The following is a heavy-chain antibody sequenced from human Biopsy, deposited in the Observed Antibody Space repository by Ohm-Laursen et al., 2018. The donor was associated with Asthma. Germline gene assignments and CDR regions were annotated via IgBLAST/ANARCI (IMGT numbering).Heavy chain of an antibody. CDR1: GYSLTDLS. Sequence: ASVKVSCKISGYSLTDLSMHWARQAPGQGLEWMGGHDHEEGGTVNARRFQGRVTMTEDTSTDTAYMELSSLSSDDTAVYYCAPDFPKDYVRYNFQFWGQGTLVTVSS. V-gene: IGHV1-24*01. CDR3: APDFPKDYVRYNFQF. CDR2: HDHEEGGT. D-gene: IGHD4-17*01. J-gene: IGHJ4*02.